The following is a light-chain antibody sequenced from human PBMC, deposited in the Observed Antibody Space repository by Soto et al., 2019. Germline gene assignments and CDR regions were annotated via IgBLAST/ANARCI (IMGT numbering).Light chain of an antibody. Sequence: DIQMTQSPSTLSTSVGDRVTITCRASQSISSWLAWYQQKPGKAHKLLIYKASSLESGVPSRFSGSGSATEFPLTISSLQPDDFATYYCQQYNDYPWTFGQGTKVEIK. CDR3: QQYNDYPWT. J-gene: IGKJ1*01. CDR2: KAS. CDR1: QSISSW. V-gene: IGKV1-5*03.